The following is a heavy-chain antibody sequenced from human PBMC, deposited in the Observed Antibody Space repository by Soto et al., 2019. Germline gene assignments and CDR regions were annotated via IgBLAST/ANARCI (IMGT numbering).Heavy chain of an antibody. Sequence: SETLSLTCTVSGGSISSGGYYWSWIRQHPGKGLEWIGYIYYSGSTYYNPSLKSRVTISVDTSKNQFSLKVSSVTAADTAVYYCARLATRYYFDYWGQGTLVTSPQ. CDR2: IYYSGST. CDR1: GGSISSGGYY. D-gene: IGHD1-1*01. J-gene: IGHJ4*02. V-gene: IGHV4-31*03. CDR3: ARLATRYYFDY.